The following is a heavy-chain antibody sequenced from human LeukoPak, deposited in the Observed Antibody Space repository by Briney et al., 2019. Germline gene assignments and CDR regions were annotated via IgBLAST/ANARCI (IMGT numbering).Heavy chain of an antibody. CDR3: ARDAGGAWPFDY. J-gene: IGHJ4*02. V-gene: IGHV3-23*01. Sequence: GGSLRLSCAASGFASSNTGMTWVRQAPGRGLEWVSTISPTGEGTHYADSVKGRFTISRDNSKNTLSLEMNSLRADDTATYYCARDAGGAWPFDYWGQGTRVIVSS. CDR1: GFASSNTG. CDR2: ISPTGEGT. D-gene: IGHD4-17*01.